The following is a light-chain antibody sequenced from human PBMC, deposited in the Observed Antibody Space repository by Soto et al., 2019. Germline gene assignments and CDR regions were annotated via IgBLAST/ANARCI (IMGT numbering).Light chain of an antibody. CDR2: GAS. CDR1: QSVSSK. Sequence: VLMQSPGTLSKSQGERATLSCRASQSVSSKLAWYQQKPGQAPRLLFYGASTGATGIPARFSGSGSETEFTLSISSLQSEDFAVYYCQQYNNWPWTFGQGTKV. CDR3: QQYNNWPWT. V-gene: IGKV3-15*01. J-gene: IGKJ1*01.